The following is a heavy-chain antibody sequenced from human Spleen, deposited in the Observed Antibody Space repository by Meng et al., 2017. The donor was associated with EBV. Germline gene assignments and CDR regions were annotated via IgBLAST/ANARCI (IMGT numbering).Heavy chain of an antibody. CDR1: GDSVSGNSAA. Sequence: GHLQQSGPGLVNPPQTLSPTCAISGDSVSGNSAAWNWIRQSPSRGLEWLGRIYYRSKWYNDYAISVKGRITINPDTSKNQFSLQLNSVTPEDTAVYFCARGVVVIAASPGWFDPWGQGTLVTVSS. V-gene: IGHV6-1*01. D-gene: IGHD2-15*01. CDR3: ARGVVVIAASPGWFDP. J-gene: IGHJ5*02. CDR2: IYYRSKWYN.